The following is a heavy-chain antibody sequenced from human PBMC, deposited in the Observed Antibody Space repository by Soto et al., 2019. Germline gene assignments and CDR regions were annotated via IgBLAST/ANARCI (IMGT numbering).Heavy chain of an antibody. CDR1: GFTFSSYS. D-gene: IGHD3-3*01. CDR2: ISSSSSTI. V-gene: IGHV3-48*01. Sequence: EVQLVESGGGLVQPGGSLRLSCAASGFTFSSYSMNWVRQAPGKGLEWVSYISSSSSTIYYADSVKGRFTISRDNAKNSLYLQMNSLRAEDTAVYYCARDSDDFWSGYYTNFDYWGQGTLVTVSS. J-gene: IGHJ4*02. CDR3: ARDSDDFWSGYYTNFDY.